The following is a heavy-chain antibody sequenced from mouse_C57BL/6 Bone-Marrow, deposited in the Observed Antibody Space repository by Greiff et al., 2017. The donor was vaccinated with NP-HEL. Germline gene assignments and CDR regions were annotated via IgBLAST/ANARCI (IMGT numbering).Heavy chain of an antibody. Sequence: QVQLQQSGAELVRPGTSVKMSCTASGYTFTNYWIGWAQQRPGHGLEWIGDIYPGGGYTNYTEKFKGRVTLTTDKASSTAYMQFSSLTSEDSAIYYGGRGDWDEDFDYGGQGTTLTVSA. J-gene: IGHJ2*01. CDR3: GRGDWDEDFDY. D-gene: IGHD4-1*01. CDR2: IYPGGGYT. CDR1: GYTFTNYW. V-gene: IGHV1-63*01.